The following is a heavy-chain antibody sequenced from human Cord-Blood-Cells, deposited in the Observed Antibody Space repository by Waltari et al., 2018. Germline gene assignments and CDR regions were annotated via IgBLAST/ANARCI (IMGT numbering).Heavy chain of an antibody. Sequence: QVQLQQWGAGLLKPSETLSLTCAVYGGSFSGYYWSWIRQPPGKGLEWIGEINHSGSTNYNPSLKSRVTISVDTSKNQCSLKLSSVTAADTAVYYCARGSLGYFDLWGRGTLVTVSS. CDR1: GGSFSGYY. J-gene: IGHJ2*01. CDR3: ARGSLGYFDL. V-gene: IGHV4-34*01. CDR2: INHSGST. D-gene: IGHD3-16*01.